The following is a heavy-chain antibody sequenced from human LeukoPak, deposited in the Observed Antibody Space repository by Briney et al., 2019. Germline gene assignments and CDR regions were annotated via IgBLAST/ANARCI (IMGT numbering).Heavy chain of an antibody. CDR2: ISSSSSYI. CDR1: GFTFSNAW. CDR3: AREGKYDILTGWFNYYYYGMDV. D-gene: IGHD3-9*01. Sequence: KPGGSLILSCAASGFTFSNAWMSWVRQAPGKGLEWVSSISSSSSYIYYADSVKGRFTISRDNAKNSLYLQMNSLRAEDTAVYYCAREGKYDILTGWFNYYYYGMDVWGQGTTVTVSS. J-gene: IGHJ6*02. V-gene: IGHV3-21*01.